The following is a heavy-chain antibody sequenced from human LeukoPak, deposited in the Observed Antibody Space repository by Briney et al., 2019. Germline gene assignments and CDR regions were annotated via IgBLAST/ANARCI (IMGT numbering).Heavy chain of an antibody. CDR1: GFIFSNYN. J-gene: IGHJ3*02. D-gene: IGHD3-22*01. CDR2: ISSSTSYI. CDR3: ARGGLPSTYYYDSSGYRNDAFDI. Sequence: GGSLRLSCAVSGFIFSNYNMNWVRQAPGKGLEWVSSISSSTSYIYYAESVKGRFTVSRDNAKNSLYLQMNSLRVEDTAVYYCARGGLPSTYYYDSSGYRNDAFDIWGQGTMVTVSS. V-gene: IGHV3-21*04.